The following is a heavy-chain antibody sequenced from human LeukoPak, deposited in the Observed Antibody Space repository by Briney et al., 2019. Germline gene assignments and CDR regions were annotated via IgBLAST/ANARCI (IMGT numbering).Heavy chain of an antibody. CDR3: ARVFSSSWYGRWFDP. V-gene: IGHV4-4*07. D-gene: IGHD6-13*01. CDR1: GFSISSNY. Sequence: ASETLSLTCTVSGFSISSNYWSWIRQPAGRGLEWIGRIYTSGSTNYKPSLKSRITMSVDTTKNQFTLQLSSWTAANTAVYYWARVFSSSWYGRWFDPWGQGTLVTVSS. CDR2: IYTSGST. J-gene: IGHJ5*02.